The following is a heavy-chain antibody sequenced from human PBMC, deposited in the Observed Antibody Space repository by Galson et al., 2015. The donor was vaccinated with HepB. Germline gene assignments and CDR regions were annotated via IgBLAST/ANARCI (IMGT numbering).Heavy chain of an antibody. CDR3: AKVIVVVPAAIWEAFDI. D-gene: IGHD2-2*02. Sequence: SLRLSCAASGFTFRSYAMSWVRQAPGKGLEWVSAISGSGGSTYYADSVKGRFTISRDNSKNTLYLQMNSLRAEDTAVYYCAKVIVVVPAAIWEAFDIWGQGTMVTVSS. CDR1: GFTFRSYA. V-gene: IGHV3-23*01. J-gene: IGHJ3*02. CDR2: ISGSGGST.